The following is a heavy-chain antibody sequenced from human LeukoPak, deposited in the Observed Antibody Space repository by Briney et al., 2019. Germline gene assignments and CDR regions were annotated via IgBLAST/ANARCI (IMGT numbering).Heavy chain of an antibody. J-gene: IGHJ4*02. CDR3: ARVGYYAGSGSQRCLDY. CDR2: TSVYDGNT. V-gene: IGHV1-18*01. Sequence: ASAKVSCKASGYTFTSYGITWVRQAPGQGLEWMGWTSVYDGNTNYAQNFKGRVTMPTDTPTSPGYMELSSLGSDDTAVYYCARVGYYAGSGSQRCLDYWGQGTLVTVSS. D-gene: IGHD3-10*01. CDR1: GYTFTSYG.